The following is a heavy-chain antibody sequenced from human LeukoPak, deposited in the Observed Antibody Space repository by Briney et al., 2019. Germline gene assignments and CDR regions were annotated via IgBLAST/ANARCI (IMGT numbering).Heavy chain of an antibody. D-gene: IGHD5/OR15-5a*01. J-gene: IGHJ4*02. CDR2: INPSGGST. Sequence: ASVKVSCKASGYTFTSYYMHWVRQAPGQGLEWMGIINPSGGSTSYAQKFQGRVTMTRDTSTSTVYMEVTSLRSEDTAVYYCARGFDGLRLEGQYFDYWGQGTLVTVSS. V-gene: IGHV1-46*01. CDR1: GYTFTSYY. CDR3: ARGFDGLRLEGQYFDY.